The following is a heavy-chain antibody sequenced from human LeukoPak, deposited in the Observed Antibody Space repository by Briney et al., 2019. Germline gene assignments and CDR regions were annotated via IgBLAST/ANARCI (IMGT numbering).Heavy chain of an antibody. Sequence: SGTLSLTRTVSGDSINSLDLWSWVRQPPGKGLEWIGEMYLSGTTHSNPSVKSRVTISIDKSKNQFFLNLSSVTAADTAVYYSAGLVGRYSSGLYYYYFDYWGQGTLVTVSS. CDR1: GDSINSLDL. D-gene: IGHD3-22*01. V-gene: IGHV4-4*02. CDR2: MYLSGTT. J-gene: IGHJ4*02. CDR3: AGLVGRYSSGLYYYYFDY.